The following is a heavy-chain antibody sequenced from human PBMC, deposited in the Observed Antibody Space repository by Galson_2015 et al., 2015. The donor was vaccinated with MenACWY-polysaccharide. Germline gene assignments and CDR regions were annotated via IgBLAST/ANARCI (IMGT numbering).Heavy chain of an antibody. J-gene: IGHJ5*01. CDR1: GGSASGHTAA. CDR2: TDYRSNWYS. CDR3: VRGGADASFLFDS. V-gene: IGHV6-1*01. Sequence: CAISGGSASGHTAAWNWIRQAPSRGLEWLGRTDYRSNWYSDYALSVRGRITINADTSKNQFPLQLNSVTLEDTAVYYCVRGGADASFLFDSRGQGTLVTVSS. D-gene: IGHD2/OR15-2a*01.